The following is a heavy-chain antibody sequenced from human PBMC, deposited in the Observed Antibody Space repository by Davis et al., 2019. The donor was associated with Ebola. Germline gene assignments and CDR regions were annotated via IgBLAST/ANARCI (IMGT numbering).Heavy chain of an antibody. D-gene: IGHD2-2*01. J-gene: IGHJ4*02. CDR3: ARFPIVVEPASIS. V-gene: IGHV4-30-4*01. Sequence: MPSETLSLTCTVSGGSITSDEYYWSWIRQPPGKGLEWIAYIYYSGSTYYNPSLKGRVTISVDPSKNQLSLRLTSVIAADTAVYYCARFPIVVEPASISWGQGTLVTVSS. CDR1: GGSITSDEYY. CDR2: IYYSGST.